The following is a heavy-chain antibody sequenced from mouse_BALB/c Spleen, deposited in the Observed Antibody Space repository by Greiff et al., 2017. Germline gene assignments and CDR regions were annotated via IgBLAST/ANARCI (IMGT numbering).Heavy chain of an antibody. D-gene: IGHD3-3*01. J-gene: IGHJ3*01. CDR2: INPSNGGT. Sequence: QVQLQQSGAELVKPGASVKLSCKASGYTFTSYYMYWVKQRPGQGLEWIGEINPSNGGTNFNEKFKSKATLTVDKSSSTAYMQLSSLTSEDSAVYYCTRDGTFAYWGQGTLVTVSA. V-gene: IGHV1S81*02. CDR3: TRDGTFAY. CDR1: GYTFTSYY.